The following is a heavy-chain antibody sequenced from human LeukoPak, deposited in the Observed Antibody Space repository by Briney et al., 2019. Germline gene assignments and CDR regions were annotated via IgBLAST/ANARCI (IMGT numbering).Heavy chain of an antibody. D-gene: IGHD6-13*01. J-gene: IGHJ4*02. Sequence: PGGSLRLSCAASGFTFYTYGMHWVRQAPGKGLEYVSGIGPDGGTTYYANSVKGRFTISRDNSKYMLYLQMGSLTTDDMAVYYCARGAQLTDYWGQGTLATVSS. CDR2: IGPDGGTT. CDR1: GFTFYTYG. CDR3: ARGAQLTDY. V-gene: IGHV3-64*01.